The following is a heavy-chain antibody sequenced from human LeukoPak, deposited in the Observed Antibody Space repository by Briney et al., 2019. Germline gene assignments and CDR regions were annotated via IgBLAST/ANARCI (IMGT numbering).Heavy chain of an antibody. D-gene: IGHD6-19*01. CDR1: GFTFSSYA. J-gene: IGHJ4*02. CDR2: ISGSGGST. CDR3: AKSHKTGSGWYYYFDY. Sequence: GGSLRLSCAASGFTFSSYAMSWVRQPPGKGLEWVSAISGSGGSTYYADSVKGRFTISRDNSKNTLYLQMNSLRAEDTAVYYCAKSHKTGSGWYYYFDYWGQGTLVTVSS. V-gene: IGHV3-23*01.